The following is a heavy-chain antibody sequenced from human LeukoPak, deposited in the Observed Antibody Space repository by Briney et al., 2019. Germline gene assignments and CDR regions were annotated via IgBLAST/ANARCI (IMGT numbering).Heavy chain of an antibody. Sequence: SETLSLTCAVSGVSLDDYYWSWVRQTPAKGLEWIGEINHSGYTNDNPSLKSRVTLSIDTSRKQFSLNLRSVTVADAGIYYCTRMTRGHDYWGQGTQVTVSS. CDR1: GVSLDDYY. D-gene: IGHD4-11*01. CDR2: INHSGYT. V-gene: IGHV4-34*01. J-gene: IGHJ4*02. CDR3: TRMTRGHDY.